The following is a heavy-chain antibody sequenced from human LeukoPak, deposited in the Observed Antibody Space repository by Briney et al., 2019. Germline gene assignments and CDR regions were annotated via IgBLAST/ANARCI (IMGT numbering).Heavy chain of an antibody. Sequence: SQTLSLTCAISGDSVSSNSAAWNWIRQSPSRGLEWLGRTYYRSKWYNDYAVSVKSRITINPDTSKNQFSLQLNSVTPEDTAVYYCARVLSWINWGSEYYYGMGVWGQGTTVTVSS. J-gene: IGHJ6*02. D-gene: IGHD7-27*01. CDR2: TYYRSKWYN. V-gene: IGHV6-1*01. CDR3: ARVLSWINWGSEYYYGMGV. CDR1: GDSVSSNSAA.